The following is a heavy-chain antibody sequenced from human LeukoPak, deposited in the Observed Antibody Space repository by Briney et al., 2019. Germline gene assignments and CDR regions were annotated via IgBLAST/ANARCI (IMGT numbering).Heavy chain of an antibody. Sequence: KPSETLSLTCTVSGGSISSSSYYWGWIRQPPGKGLEWIGSIYYSGSTYYNPSLKSRVTISVDTSKNQFSLKLSSVTAADTAVYYCASRFSKWSGYYWSDYWGQGTLVTVSS. J-gene: IGHJ4*02. CDR3: ASRFSKWSGYYWSDY. D-gene: IGHD3-3*01. CDR1: GGSISSSSYY. CDR2: IYYSGST. V-gene: IGHV4-39*01.